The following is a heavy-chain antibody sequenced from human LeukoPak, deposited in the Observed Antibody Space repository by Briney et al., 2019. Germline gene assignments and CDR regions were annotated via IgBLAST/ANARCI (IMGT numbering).Heavy chain of an antibody. V-gene: IGHV5-51*01. D-gene: IGHD6-19*01. CDR3: ARLAYNSGWYLDY. CDR2: IYPGDSDT. Sequence: GESLKISCKGSGYSFTSNWIGWVRQMPGKGLEWMGTIYPGDSDTRYSPSFQGQVTISADKSISTAYLQWSTLQASDTAMYYCARLAYNSGWYLDYWGQGTLVTVSS. CDR1: GYSFTSNW. J-gene: IGHJ4*02.